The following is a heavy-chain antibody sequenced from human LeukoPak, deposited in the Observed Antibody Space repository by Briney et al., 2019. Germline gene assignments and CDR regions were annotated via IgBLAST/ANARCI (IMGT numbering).Heavy chain of an antibody. CDR2: ISYDGSNK. D-gene: IGHD3-16*01. J-gene: IGHJ6*03. V-gene: IGHV3-30*18. Sequence: GGSLRLSCAASGFTFSSYGMHWVRQAPGKGLEWVAVISYDGSNKYYADSVKGRFTISRDNSKNTLYLQMNSLRAEDTAVYYCAKAGGGSYYSYMDVWGKGTTVTVSS. CDR1: GFTFSSYG. CDR3: AKAGGGSYYSYMDV.